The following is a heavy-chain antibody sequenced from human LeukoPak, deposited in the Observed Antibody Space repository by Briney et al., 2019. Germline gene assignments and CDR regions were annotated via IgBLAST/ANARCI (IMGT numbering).Heavy chain of an antibody. CDR3: AKDLAYYYDSSGYYYRQSPDY. CDR2: INPSGGST. CDR1: GYTFTSYY. Sequence: ASVKVSCKASGYTFTSYYMHWVRQAPGQGLEWMGIINPSGGSTSYAQKFQGRVTMTRDTSTSTVYMELSSLRSEDTAVYYCAKDLAYYYDSSGYYYRQSPDYWGQGTLVTVSS. D-gene: IGHD3-22*01. J-gene: IGHJ4*02. V-gene: IGHV1-46*01.